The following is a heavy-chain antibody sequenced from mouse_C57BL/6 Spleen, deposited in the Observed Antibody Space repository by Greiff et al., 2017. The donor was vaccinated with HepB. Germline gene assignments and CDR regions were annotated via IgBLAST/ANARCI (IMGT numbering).Heavy chain of an antibody. V-gene: IGHV1-81*01. J-gene: IGHJ3*01. Sequence: VMLVESGAELARPGASVKLSCKASGYTFTSYGISWVKQRTGQGLEWIGEIYPRSGNTYYNEKFKGKATLTADKSSSTAYMELRSPTSEDSAVYFCANDGSSPAWFAYGGQGTLVTVAA. CDR3: ANDGSSPAWFAY. CDR1: GYTFTSYG. D-gene: IGHD1-1*01. CDR2: IYPRSGNT.